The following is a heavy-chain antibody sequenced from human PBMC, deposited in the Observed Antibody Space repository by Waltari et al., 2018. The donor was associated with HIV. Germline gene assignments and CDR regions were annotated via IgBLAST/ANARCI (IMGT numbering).Heavy chain of an antibody. CDR2: ISSVGSYI. D-gene: IGHD3-16*02. CDR3: AGGGYDYAWGTYRPFDY. CDR1: GFTFSTYN. V-gene: IGHV3-21*03. Sequence: EVQLVESGGGLVKPGGSLRLSCAASGFTFSTYNMNWVRQAPGKGLEVGSSISSVGSYIYYPDSFKGRFTISRDNAKNSLYLQMNSLRAEDTAVYYCAGGGYDYAWGTYRPFDYWGQGTLVTVSS. J-gene: IGHJ4*02.